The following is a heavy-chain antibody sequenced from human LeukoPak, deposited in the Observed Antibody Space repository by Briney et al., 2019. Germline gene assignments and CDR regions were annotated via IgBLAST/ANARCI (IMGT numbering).Heavy chain of an antibody. CDR2: IYYSGST. Sequence: SETLSLTCTVSGGSISSYFWSWIRQPPGKGLEWIGFIYYSGSTTYNPSLKSRVTISVDTSKNHFSLKLSSVTAADTAVYYCARHRYPQTYGSDYWGQGTLVTVSS. V-gene: IGHV4-59*08. D-gene: IGHD1-1*01. CDR3: ARHRYPQTYGSDY. J-gene: IGHJ4*02. CDR1: GGSISSYF.